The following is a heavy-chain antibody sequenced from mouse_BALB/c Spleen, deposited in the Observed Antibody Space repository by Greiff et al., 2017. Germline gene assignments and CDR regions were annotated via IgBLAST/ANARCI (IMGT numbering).Heavy chain of an antibody. J-gene: IGHJ4*01. CDR1: GYTFTDYY. V-gene: IGHV1-77*01. D-gene: IGHD1-1*01. Sequence: VKLVESGAELARPGASVKLSCKASGYTFTDYYINWVKQRTGQGLEWIGEIYPGSGNTYYNEKFKGKATLTADKSSSTAYMQLSSLTSEDSAVYFCARRAALRGYAMDYWGQGTSVTVSS. CDR2: IYPGSGNT. CDR3: ARRAALRGYAMDY.